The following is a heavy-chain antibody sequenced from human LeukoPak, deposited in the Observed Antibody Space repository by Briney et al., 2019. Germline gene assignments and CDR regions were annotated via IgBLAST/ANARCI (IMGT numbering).Heavy chain of an antibody. J-gene: IGHJ4*02. CDR1: GFTFSSYA. Sequence: SGGSLRLSCAASGFTFSSYAMSWVRQAPGKGLEWVSAISGSGGSTYYADSVKGRFTISRDNSKNTLYLQMNSLRAEDTAVYYCAKDPRPLSDEGYWGQGTLVTVSS. D-gene: IGHD6-6*01. V-gene: IGHV3-23*01. CDR3: AKDPRPLSDEGY. CDR2: ISGSGGST.